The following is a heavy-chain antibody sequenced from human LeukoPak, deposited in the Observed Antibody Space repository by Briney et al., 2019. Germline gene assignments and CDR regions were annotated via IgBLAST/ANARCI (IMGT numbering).Heavy chain of an antibody. D-gene: IGHD5-24*01. J-gene: IGHJ4*02. CDR3: ARHRSGWLQSSFDY. Sequence: SETLSLTCSVSGGSISSSSFYWGWIRQPPGKGLEWIGSIYYSGSSFDNPALKSRVTISVDTSKNQFSLKLSSVTAADTAVYYCARHRSGWLQSSFDYWGQGTLVTVSS. CDR2: IYYSGSS. V-gene: IGHV4-39*01. CDR1: GGSISSSSFY.